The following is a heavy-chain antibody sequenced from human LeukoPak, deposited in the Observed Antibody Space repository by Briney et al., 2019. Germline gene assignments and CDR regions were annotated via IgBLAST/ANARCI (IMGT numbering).Heavy chain of an antibody. D-gene: IGHD3-9*01. V-gene: IGHV3-30*18. CDR1: GFTFSSYG. CDR2: ISYDGSNK. J-gene: IGHJ6*02. CDR3: AKDYSMYYDILTGSLGGMDV. Sequence: PGGSLRLSCAASGFTFSSYGMHWVRQAPGKGLEWVAVISYDGSNKYYADSVKGRFTISRDNSKNTLYLQMNSLRAEDTAVYYCAKDYSMYYDILTGSLGGMDVWGQGTTVTVSS.